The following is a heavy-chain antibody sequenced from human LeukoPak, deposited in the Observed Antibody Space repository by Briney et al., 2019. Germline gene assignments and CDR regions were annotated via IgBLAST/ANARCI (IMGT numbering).Heavy chain of an antibody. CDR3: ARKRGFGNYYYYGMDV. V-gene: IGHV3-23*01. CDR1: GFTFSSYA. Sequence: GGSLRLSCAASGFTFSSYAMSWVRQAPGKGLEWVSGLSGSGSSAYYADSVKGRFTISRDNSKNTLYLQMNSLRVEDTAVYYCARKRGFGNYYYYGMDVWGQGTTVTVSS. CDR2: LSGSGSSA. D-gene: IGHD3-10*01. J-gene: IGHJ6*02.